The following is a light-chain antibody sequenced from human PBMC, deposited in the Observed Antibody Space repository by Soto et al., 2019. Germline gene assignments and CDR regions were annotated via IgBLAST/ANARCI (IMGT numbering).Light chain of an antibody. CDR2: DAS. Sequence: DIQMTQSPSTVSASVGDGVTITCRASQSISTWLAWYQQKPGKAPNLLIYDASTLESGGPSGVSGSGSGTEFTLTISSLQPDDSATYYCQQYNSYPYTFCQGTKREIK. V-gene: IGKV1-5*01. CDR1: QSISTW. CDR3: QQYNSYPYT. J-gene: IGKJ2*01.